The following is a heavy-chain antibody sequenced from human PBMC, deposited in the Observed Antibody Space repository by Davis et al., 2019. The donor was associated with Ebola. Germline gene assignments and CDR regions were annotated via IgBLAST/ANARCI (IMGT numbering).Heavy chain of an antibody. Sequence: GGSLRLSCAASGFTFSSYAMHWVRQAPGKGLEWVAVISYDGSNKYYADSVKGRFTISRDNSRDTLYLQLNSLRGDDTAVYFCAKDLGGKSDFYGMHVWGQGAAVSVSS. J-gene: IGHJ6*02. CDR1: GFTFSSYA. D-gene: IGHD3-16*01. CDR3: AKDLGGKSDFYGMHV. V-gene: IGHV3-30-3*02. CDR2: ISYDGSNK.